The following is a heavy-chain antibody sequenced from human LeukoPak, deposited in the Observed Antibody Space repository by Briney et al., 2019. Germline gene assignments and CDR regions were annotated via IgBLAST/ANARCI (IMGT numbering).Heavy chain of an antibody. V-gene: IGHV3-7*01. CDR1: GFTFSSYG. J-gene: IGHJ4*02. CDR3: ARTTSTTCYEK. CDR2: IRQGGGEK. D-gene: IGHD2-2*01. Sequence: GGSLRLSCAASGFTFSSYGMTWVRQAPEKGLEWVANIRQGGGEKKYVDSVKGRFTISRDNAKNSLYLQMNSLRAEDSAVYYCARTTSTTCYEKWGQGTLVTVSS.